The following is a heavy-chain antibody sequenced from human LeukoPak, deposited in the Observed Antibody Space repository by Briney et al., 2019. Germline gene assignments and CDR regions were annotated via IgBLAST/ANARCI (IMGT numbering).Heavy chain of an antibody. CDR1: GGSISSGDYY. V-gene: IGHV4-30-4*01. CDR3: ARDWREFDP. J-gene: IGHJ5*02. Sequence: SETLSLTCTVSGGSISSGDYYWSRIRQPPGKGLEWIGYIYYSGSTYYNTSLKSQVTISVDTSKNQFSLKLSSVTAADTAVYYCARDWREFDPWGQGTLVTVSS. CDR2: IYYSGST.